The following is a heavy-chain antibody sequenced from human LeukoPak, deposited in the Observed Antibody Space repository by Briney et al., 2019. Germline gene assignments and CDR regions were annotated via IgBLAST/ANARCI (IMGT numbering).Heavy chain of an antibody. Sequence: SQTLSLTCAVYGGSFSGYYWSWIRQPPGKGLEWIGEINHSVSTNYNPSLKSRVTISVDTSKNQFSLKLSSVTAADTAVYYCARGIQLWFSWVFDYWGQGTLVTVSS. V-gene: IGHV4-34*01. J-gene: IGHJ4*02. CDR1: GGSFSGYY. D-gene: IGHD5-18*01. CDR2: INHSVST. CDR3: ARGIQLWFSWVFDY.